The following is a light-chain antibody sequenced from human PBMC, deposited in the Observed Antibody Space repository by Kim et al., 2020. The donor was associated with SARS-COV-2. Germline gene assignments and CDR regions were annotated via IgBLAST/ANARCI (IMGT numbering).Light chain of an antibody. Sequence: STFKPTCTQRSGRSSYIIAWHQLQPGKAPRYLIKLEGSGNYNKGSGVPDRFSGSSSGADRHLTISNLQSEDEADYYCETWDINTRVFGGGTQLTVL. CDR3: ETWDINTRV. CDR2: LEGSGNY. J-gene: IGLJ3*02. CDR1: SGRSSYI. V-gene: IGLV4-60*03.